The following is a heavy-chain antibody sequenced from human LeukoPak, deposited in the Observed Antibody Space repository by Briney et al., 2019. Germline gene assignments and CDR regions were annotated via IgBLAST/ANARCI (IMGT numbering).Heavy chain of an antibody. CDR1: GGSISIYY. D-gene: IGHD2-2*01. CDR3: ARHAHPTLYCSSTSCPHINWFDP. Sequence: SETLSLTCTVSGGSISIYYWNWIRQPPGKGLEWIGYIYYSGSTNYNPSLKSRVTISVDTSKNQFSLKLSSVTAADTAVYYCARHAHPTLYCSSTSCPHINWFDPWGQRTLVTVSS. CDR2: IYYSGST. J-gene: IGHJ5*02. V-gene: IGHV4-59*08.